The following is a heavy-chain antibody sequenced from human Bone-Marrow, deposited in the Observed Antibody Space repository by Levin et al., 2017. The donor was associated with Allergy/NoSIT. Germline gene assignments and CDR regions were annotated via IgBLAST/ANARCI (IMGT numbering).Heavy chain of an antibody. CDR3: AKDTKQKVTTGTRTDY. Sequence: LSLTCAASGFTFSSSGMHWVRQAPGKGLEWVAVISYDGSNKYYADSVKGRFTISRDNSKNTLYLQMNSLRAEDTAVYYCAKDTKQKVTTGTRTDYWGQGTLVTVSS. J-gene: IGHJ4*02. CDR2: ISYDGSNK. CDR1: GFTFSSSG. D-gene: IGHD4-17*01. V-gene: IGHV3-30*18.